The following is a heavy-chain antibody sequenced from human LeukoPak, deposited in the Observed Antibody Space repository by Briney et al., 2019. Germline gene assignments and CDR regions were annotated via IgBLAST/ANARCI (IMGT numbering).Heavy chain of an antibody. CDR1: GFTVSSNY. CDR2: ISSSSSYI. Sequence: SGGSLRLSCAASGFTVSSNYMSWVRQAPGKGLEWVSSISSSSSYIYYADSVKGRFTISRDNAKNSLYLQMNSLRAEDTAVYYCARENQGAFDIWGQGTMVTVSS. V-gene: IGHV3-21*01. J-gene: IGHJ3*02. CDR3: ARENQGAFDI.